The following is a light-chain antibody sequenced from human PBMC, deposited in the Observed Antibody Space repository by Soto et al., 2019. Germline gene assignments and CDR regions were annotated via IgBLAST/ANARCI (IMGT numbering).Light chain of an antibody. J-gene: IGLJ1*01. CDR2: DVS. CDR1: TSDVGRYNY. V-gene: IGLV2-14*03. CDR3: NSFTTSSTYV. Sequence: QSVLTQPASVSGSPGQSISISCTGTTSDVGRYNYVSWYQQHPGKAPKLMIYDVSYRPSWVSNRFSGSKSGITASLTISGLQAEDEADYYCNSFTTSSTYVFGPGTKVTVL.